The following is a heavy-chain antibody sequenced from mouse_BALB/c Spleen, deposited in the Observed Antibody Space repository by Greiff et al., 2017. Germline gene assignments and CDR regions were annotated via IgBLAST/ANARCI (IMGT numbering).Heavy chain of an antibody. J-gene: IGHJ3*01. CDR2: ISSGSSTI. CDR1: GFTFSSFG. V-gene: IGHV5-17*02. Sequence: EVKLMESGGGLVQPGGSRKLSCAASGFTFSSFGMHWVRQAPEKGLEWVAYISSGSSTIYYADTVKGRFTISRDNPKNTLFLQMTSLRSEDTAMYYCARRGYGNYEFAYWGQGTLVTVSA. CDR3: ARRGYGNYEFAY. D-gene: IGHD2-10*02.